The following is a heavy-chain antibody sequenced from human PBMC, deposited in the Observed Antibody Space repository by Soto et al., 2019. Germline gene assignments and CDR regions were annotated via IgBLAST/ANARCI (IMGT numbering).Heavy chain of an antibody. D-gene: IGHD1-1*01. Sequence: GGSLRLSCAASGFTFSSYSMNWVRQAPGKGLEWVSSISSSSSYIYYADSVQGRFTISRDNAKNSLYLQMNGLRAEDKAVYYCARANTWSPRGWYGMDVWGQGTRVTVSS. V-gene: IGHV3-21*01. CDR3: ARANTWSPRGWYGMDV. CDR1: GFTFSSYS. J-gene: IGHJ6*02. CDR2: ISSSSSYI.